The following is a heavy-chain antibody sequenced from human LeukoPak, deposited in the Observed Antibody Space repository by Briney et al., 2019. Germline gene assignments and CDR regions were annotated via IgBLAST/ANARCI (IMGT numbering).Heavy chain of an antibody. D-gene: IGHD6-19*01. Sequence: KSGESLKISCKASGYRFATYWIAWVRQMPGKGLEWMGIIYPGDSDVRYSPSFQGQVTFSADKSISTAYLQWSSLKASDTAMYYCARLALVEWLVLLEFDYWGQGTLVTVSS. CDR1: GYRFATYW. CDR3: ARLALVEWLVLLEFDY. CDR2: IYPGDSDV. V-gene: IGHV5-51*01. J-gene: IGHJ4*02.